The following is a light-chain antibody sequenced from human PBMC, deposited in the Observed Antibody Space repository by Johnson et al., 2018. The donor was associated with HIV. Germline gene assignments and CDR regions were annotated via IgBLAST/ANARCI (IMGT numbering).Light chain of an antibody. CDR1: SSNIGNNY. V-gene: IGLV1-51*01. J-gene: IGLJ1*01. Sequence: QSVLTQSPSVSAAPGQKVTISCSGSSSNIGNNYVSWYQQLPGTAPKLLIYDNNKRPSGIPDRISGSKSGTSATLGITGLQTGDAADYYCGTWDSRLSAGHVFGTGTKVTVL. CDR2: DNN. CDR3: GTWDSRLSAGHV.